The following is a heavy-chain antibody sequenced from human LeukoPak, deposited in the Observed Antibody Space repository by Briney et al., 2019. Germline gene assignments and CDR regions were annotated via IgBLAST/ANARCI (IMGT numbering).Heavy chain of an antibody. D-gene: IGHD5-24*01. J-gene: IGHJ4*02. V-gene: IGHV4-61*02. CDR2: IYTSGST. CDR1: GGSISSGSYY. Sequence: SETLSLTCTVSGGSISSGSYYWSWIRQPAGKGLEWIGRIYTSGSTNYNPSLKSRVTMSVDTSKNQFSLKLSSVTAADTAVYYCARDGAERWLQFHDYWGQGTLVTVSS. CDR3: ARDGAERWLQFHDY.